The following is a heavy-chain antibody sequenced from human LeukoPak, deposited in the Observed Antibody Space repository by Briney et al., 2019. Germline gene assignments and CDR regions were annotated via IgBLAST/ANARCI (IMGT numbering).Heavy chain of an antibody. V-gene: IGHV4-61*02. J-gene: IGHJ4*02. CDR1: GASINSGSYY. Sequence: SETLSLTCTISGASINSGSYYWTWIRQPAGKGLEWIGRIYASGNTDYSPSLKSRLTISLDTSKNQFSLRLSSVTAADTAVYYCAGHCGGDCSPGQEYWGQGTLVTVSS. CDR3: AGHCGGDCSPGQEY. CDR2: IYASGNT. D-gene: IGHD2-21*02.